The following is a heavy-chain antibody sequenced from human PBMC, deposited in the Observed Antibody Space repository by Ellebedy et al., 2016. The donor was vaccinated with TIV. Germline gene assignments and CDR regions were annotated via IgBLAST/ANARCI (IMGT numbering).Heavy chain of an antibody. CDR3: AREGVGCSGGTCYLDY. CDR1: GYTLTNYG. Sequence: ASVKVSCKASGYTLTNYGINWVQQAPGQGLEWMGWISAYNGNTNYAQKLQGRVTMTTDTSTSTAYMELRSLRSDDTAVYYCAREGVGCSGGTCYLDYWGQGFLVTVSS. CDR2: ISAYNGNT. V-gene: IGHV1-18*04. J-gene: IGHJ4*02. D-gene: IGHD2-15*01.